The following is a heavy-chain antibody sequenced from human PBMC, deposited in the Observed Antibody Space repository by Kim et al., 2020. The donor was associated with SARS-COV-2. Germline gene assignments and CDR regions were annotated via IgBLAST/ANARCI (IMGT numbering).Heavy chain of an antibody. Sequence: GGQKYYVDSAKGRFTISRDNAQNSVYLQMNNLRGEDTAVYYCARGRGVDSWGQGTLVTVSS. CDR2: GGQK. CDR3: ARGRGVDS. J-gene: IGHJ5*01. V-gene: IGHV3-7*04.